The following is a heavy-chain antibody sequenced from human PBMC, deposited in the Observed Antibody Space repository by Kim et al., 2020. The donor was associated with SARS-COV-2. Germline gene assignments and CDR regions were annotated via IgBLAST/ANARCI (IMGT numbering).Heavy chain of an antibody. CDR1: GFTFSSYA. Sequence: GGSLRLSCSASGFTFSSYAMHWVRQAPGKGLEYVSVISRNGGSTYYADSVNGRITISRDNSKNTLFLLMSSIAAEDTAVYYSVKFAYSSSSYYFDYWCQG. D-gene: IGHD6-6*01. CDR2: ISRNGGST. J-gene: IGHJ4*02. V-gene: IGHV3-64D*09. CDR3: VKFAYSSSSYYFDY.